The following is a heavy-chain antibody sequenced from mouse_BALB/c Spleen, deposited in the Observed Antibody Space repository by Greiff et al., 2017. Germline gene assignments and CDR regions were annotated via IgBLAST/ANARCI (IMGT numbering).Heavy chain of an antibody. J-gene: IGHJ3*01. V-gene: IGHV1-7*01. CDR3: ARDYGYDRSFAY. D-gene: IGHD2-2*01. CDR1: GYTFTSYW. Sequence: QVQLKQSGAELAKPGASVKMSCKASGYTFTSYWMHWVKQRPGQGLEWIGYINPSTGYTEYNQKFKDKATLTADKSSSTAYMQLSSLTSEDSAVYYCARDYGYDRSFAYWGQGTLVTVSA. CDR2: INPSTGYT.